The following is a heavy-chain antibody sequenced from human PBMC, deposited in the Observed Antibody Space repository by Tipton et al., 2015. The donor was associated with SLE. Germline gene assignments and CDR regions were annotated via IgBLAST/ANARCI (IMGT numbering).Heavy chain of an antibody. J-gene: IGHJ3*02. CDR2: LFHSGST. D-gene: IGHD2-2*01. CDR1: GYSISSNYY. Sequence: TLSLTCTVSGYSISSNYYWGWIRQPPGKGLEWIGSLFHSGSTYYNPSLKSRVTISVDTSRYQFSLKVTSVTAADSAVYYCARAISMCSITSCFGPTTLNDAFDIWGQGTMVTVSS. CDR3: ARAISMCSITSCFGPTTLNDAFDI. V-gene: IGHV4-38-2*02.